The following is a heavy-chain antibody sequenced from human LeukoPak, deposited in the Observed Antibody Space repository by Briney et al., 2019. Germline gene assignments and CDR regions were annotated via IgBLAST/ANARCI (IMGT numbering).Heavy chain of an antibody. V-gene: IGHV4-39*01. CDR1: GCSISSSRYY. Sequence: PSETLSLTCTVSGCSISSSRYYWGWIRQPPGKGLEWIGTIYYNGDTYYNPSLISRVTLSVATSKNQLFLKLLYVTTADTAVYCCACPIEMATIYDAFDVWGQGTMVIVSS. CDR2: IYYNGDT. CDR3: ACPIEMATIYDAFDV. J-gene: IGHJ3*01. D-gene: IGHD5-24*01.